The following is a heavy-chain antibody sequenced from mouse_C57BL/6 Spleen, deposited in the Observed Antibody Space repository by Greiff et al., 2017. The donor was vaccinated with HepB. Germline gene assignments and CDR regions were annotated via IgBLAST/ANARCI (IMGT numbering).Heavy chain of an antibody. CDR3: AREGGQLGSYFDY. J-gene: IGHJ2*01. CDR2: IYPGSGST. D-gene: IGHD4-1*02. Sequence: QVQLKESGAELVKPGASVKMSCKASGYTFTSYWITWVKQRPGQGLEWIGDIYPGSGSTNYNEKFKSKATLTVDTSSSTAYMQLSSLTSEDSAVYYCAREGGQLGSYFDYWGQGTTLTVSS. CDR1: GYTFTSYW. V-gene: IGHV1-55*01.